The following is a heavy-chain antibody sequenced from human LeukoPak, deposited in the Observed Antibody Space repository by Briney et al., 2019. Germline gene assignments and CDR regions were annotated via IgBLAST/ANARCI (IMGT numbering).Heavy chain of an antibody. CDR1: GYTFTGYY. Sequence: ASVKVSCKASGYTFTGYYMHWVRQAPGQGLEWMGWINPNSGGTNYAQKFQGRVTMTRDTSISTAYMELSRLRSDDTAVYYCARGRKRLATYYFDYWGQGTLVTVSS. CDR3: ARGRKRLATYYFDY. J-gene: IGHJ4*02. V-gene: IGHV1-2*02. CDR2: INPNSGGT. D-gene: IGHD6-25*01.